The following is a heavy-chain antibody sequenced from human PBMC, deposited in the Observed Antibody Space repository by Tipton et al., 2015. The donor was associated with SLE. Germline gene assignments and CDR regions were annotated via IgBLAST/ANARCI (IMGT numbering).Heavy chain of an antibody. J-gene: IGHJ6*03. D-gene: IGHD2-15*01. CDR2: IYSGGSST. Sequence: SLRLSCAASGFTFSSYAMSWVRQAPGKGLEWVSVIYSGGSSTYYADSVKGRFTISRDNSKNTLYLQMNSLRAEDTAVYYCAKCGHECSGGSCYAGVYYYYYYMDVWGKGTTVTVSS. CDR1: GFTFSSYA. CDR3: AKCGHECSGGSCYAGVYYYYYYMDV. V-gene: IGHV3-23*03.